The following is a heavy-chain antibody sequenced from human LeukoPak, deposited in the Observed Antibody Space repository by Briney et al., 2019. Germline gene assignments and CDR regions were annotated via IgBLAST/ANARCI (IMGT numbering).Heavy chain of an antibody. Sequence: ASVKVSCKASGYTFTNYYMHWVRQAPGQGLEWMGWINPNSGGTNYAQKFQGRVTMTRDTSISTAYMELSRLRSDDTAVYYCARDRKLEPTRSPKEVDSYYYYMDVWGKGTTVTVSS. CDR3: ARDRKLEPTRSPKEVDSYYYYMDV. CDR1: GYTFTNYY. D-gene: IGHD1-1*01. J-gene: IGHJ6*03. CDR2: INPNSGGT. V-gene: IGHV1-2*02.